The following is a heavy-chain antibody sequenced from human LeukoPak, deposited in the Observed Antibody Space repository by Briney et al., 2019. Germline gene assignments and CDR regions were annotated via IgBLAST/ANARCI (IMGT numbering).Heavy chain of an antibody. CDR2: IYYSGST. J-gene: IGHJ4*02. Sequence: SETLSLTCTVSGGSISSYYWSWIRQPPGKGLEWIGYIYYSGSTNYNPSLKSRVTISVDTSKNQFSLKLSSVTAADTAVYYCARSATWDSSGYYYDYWAREPWSPSPQ. V-gene: IGHV4-59*01. CDR3: ARSATWDSSGYYYDY. D-gene: IGHD3-22*01. CDR1: GGSISSYY.